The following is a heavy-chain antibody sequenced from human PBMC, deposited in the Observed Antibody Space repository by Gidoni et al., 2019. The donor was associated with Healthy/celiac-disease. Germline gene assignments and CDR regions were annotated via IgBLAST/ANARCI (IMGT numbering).Heavy chain of an antibody. CDR3: ARDMSGTLQWLAPPSGYFDL. CDR1: GFTFSSYW. CDR2: INSDRIST. V-gene: IGHV3-74*01. D-gene: IGHD6-19*01. Sequence: EVQLVESGGGLVQPGGSLRLSCAASGFTFSSYWMHWVRQAPGKGLVWVSRINSDRISTSYADSVKGRFTISRDNSKNTLHLQMNSLRAEDTAVYYCARDMSGTLQWLAPPSGYFDLWGRGTLVTVSS. J-gene: IGHJ2*01.